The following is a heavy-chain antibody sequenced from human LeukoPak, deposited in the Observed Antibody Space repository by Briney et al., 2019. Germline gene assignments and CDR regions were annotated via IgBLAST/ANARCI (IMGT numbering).Heavy chain of an antibody. V-gene: IGHV3-7*01. J-gene: IGHJ6*02. CDR1: GFTFSSYW. CDR2: IKQDGSEK. CDR3: GRDGDA. Sequence: PGGSLRLSCAASGFTFSSYWMTWVRQAPGKGLEWVANIKQDGSEKYYVDSVKGRFTVSRDNAKNSLYLEMNSLRDEDTAVYYRGRDGDAWGQGTTVIVYS.